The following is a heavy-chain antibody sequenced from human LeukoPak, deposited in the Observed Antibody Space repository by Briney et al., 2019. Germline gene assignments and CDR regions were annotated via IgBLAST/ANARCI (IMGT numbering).Heavy chain of an antibody. J-gene: IGHJ3*02. V-gene: IGHV4-39*07. CDR2: IYYSGST. CDR3: ATVSNDAFDI. CDR1: GGSISSSSYY. Sequence: SETLSLTCTVSGGSISSSSYYWGWIRQPPGKGLEWIGGIYYSGSTYYNPSLKSRVTISVDTSKNQFSLKLSSVTAADTAVYYCATVSNDAFDIWGQGTMVTVSS.